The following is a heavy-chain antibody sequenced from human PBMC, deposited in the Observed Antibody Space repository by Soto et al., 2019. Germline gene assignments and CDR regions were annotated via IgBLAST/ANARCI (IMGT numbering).Heavy chain of an antibody. CDR1: GFTFSSSA. Sequence: QVQLVESGGGVVQPGRSLRLSCAASGFTFSSSAMHWVRQAPGKGLEWVAVISYDGSNKYYPDSVKGRFTISRDNSKNTLYLQMNSLRAEDTAVYYCARVYGDYVVHWYFDLWGRGTLVTVSS. CDR3: ARVYGDYVVHWYFDL. D-gene: IGHD4-17*01. J-gene: IGHJ2*01. V-gene: IGHV3-30-3*01. CDR2: ISYDGSNK.